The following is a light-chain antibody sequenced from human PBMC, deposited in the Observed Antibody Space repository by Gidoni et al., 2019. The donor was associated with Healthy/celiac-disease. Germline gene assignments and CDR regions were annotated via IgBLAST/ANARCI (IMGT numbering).Light chain of an antibody. CDR1: QSVSSY. CDR2: DAS. J-gene: IGKJ1*01. CDR3: QQRSNWPPWT. V-gene: IGKV3-11*01. Sequence: DIVLPHSPAPLSLSPGERATLSCRASQSVSSYLAWYQQKPGQAPRLLIHDASNRATGIPARFSGSGSGTDFTLTISSLEPEDFAVYYCQQRSNWPPWTFGQGTKVEIK.